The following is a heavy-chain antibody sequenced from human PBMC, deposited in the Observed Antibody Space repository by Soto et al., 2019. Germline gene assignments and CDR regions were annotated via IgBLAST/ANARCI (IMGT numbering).Heavy chain of an antibody. Sequence: ASVKVSCKASGCTFSSYAISWVRQAAGQGLEWMGGIIPIFGTANYAQKFQGRVTITADESTSTAYMELSSLRSEDTAVYYCAREESYSGYYNHDAFDIWGQGTMVIVS. CDR3: AREESYSGYYNHDAFDI. CDR2: IIPIFGTA. V-gene: IGHV1-69*13. D-gene: IGHD3-3*01. CDR1: GCTFSSYA. J-gene: IGHJ3*02.